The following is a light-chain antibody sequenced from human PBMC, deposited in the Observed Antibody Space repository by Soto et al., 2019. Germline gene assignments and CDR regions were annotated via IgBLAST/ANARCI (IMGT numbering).Light chain of an antibody. Sequence: EIVLTQSPGTLSLSAGERATLSCRASQSVSSNYLAWYQQKPGQAPSLLIYGASRRATGIPDRFSGSGSGTDFTLTISRLEPEDFAVYSCQQYGSSPPEKTFGQGTKVEIK. CDR1: QSVSSNY. J-gene: IGKJ1*01. CDR2: GAS. V-gene: IGKV3-20*01. CDR3: QQYGSSPPEKT.